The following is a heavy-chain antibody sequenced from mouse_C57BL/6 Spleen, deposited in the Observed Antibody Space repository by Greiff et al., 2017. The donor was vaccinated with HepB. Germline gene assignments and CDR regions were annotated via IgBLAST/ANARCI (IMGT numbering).Heavy chain of an antibody. J-gene: IGHJ1*03. V-gene: IGHV5-15*01. CDR2: ISNLAYSI. CDR3: ARSNWDWYFDV. CDR1: GFTFSDYG. Sequence: EVQRVESGGGLVQPGGSLKLSCAASGFTFSDYGMAWVRQAPRKGPEWVAFISNLAYSIYYADTVTGRFTISRENAKNTLYLEMSSLRSEDTAMYYCARSNWDWYFDVWGTGTTVTVSS. D-gene: IGHD4-1*01.